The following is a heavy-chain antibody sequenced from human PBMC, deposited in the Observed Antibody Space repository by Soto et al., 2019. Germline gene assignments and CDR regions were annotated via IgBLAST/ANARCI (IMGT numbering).Heavy chain of an antibody. D-gene: IGHD3-22*01. CDR1: GFTFSHYA. CDR3: ARDSAYYDSSGYYPNVDYYYGMDV. J-gene: IGHJ6*02. CDR2: MSYDGSNE. Sequence: PGGSLRLSCAASGFTFSHYAMHWVRQAPGKGLEWVALMSYDGSNEYYADSVKGRFTISRDNSKNTLYLQMNSLRAEDTAVYYCARDSAYYDSSGYYPNVDYYYGMDVWGQGTTVTVSS. V-gene: IGHV3-30*03.